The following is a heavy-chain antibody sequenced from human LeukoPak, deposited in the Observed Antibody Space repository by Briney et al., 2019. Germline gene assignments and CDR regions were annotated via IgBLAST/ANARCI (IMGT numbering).Heavy chain of an antibody. CDR3: ARDGYDSSGYSNYFDY. D-gene: IGHD3-22*01. CDR1: GFTVSSNY. CDR2: IYSGGST. J-gene: IGHJ4*02. V-gene: IGHV3-53*04. Sequence: GGSLRLSCAASGFTVSSNYMSWVRQAPGKGLEWVSVIYSGGSTYYADSVKGRFTISRHNSKNTLYPQMNSLRAEDTAVYYCARDGYDSSGYSNYFDYWGQGTLVTVSS.